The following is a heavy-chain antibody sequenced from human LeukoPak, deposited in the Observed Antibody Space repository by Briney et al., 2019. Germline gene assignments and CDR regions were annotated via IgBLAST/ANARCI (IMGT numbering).Heavy chain of an antibody. J-gene: IGHJ5*02. CDR2: IYHSGST. D-gene: IGHD2-2*02. Sequence: SETLSLTCTVSGGSISSGGYYWSWIRQPPGKGLEWIGYIYHSGSTYYNPSLKSRVTISVDRSKNQFSLKLSSVTAADTAVHYCARGGQLLLYPWEDSNWFDPWGQGTLVTVSS. CDR1: GGSISSGGYY. V-gene: IGHV4-30-2*01. CDR3: ARGGQLLLYPWEDSNWFDP.